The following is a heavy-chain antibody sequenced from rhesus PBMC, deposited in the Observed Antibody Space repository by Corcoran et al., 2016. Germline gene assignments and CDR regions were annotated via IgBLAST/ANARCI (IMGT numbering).Heavy chain of an antibody. CDR2: IYGSSTST. D-gene: IGHD3-16*01. V-gene: IGHV4S10*01. Sequence: QVQLQESGPGVVKPSETLSLTCAASGGSISASYRRSWICQPPGKGLEWIGSIYGSSTSTNYNPSLKSRVTISKDTSKNQFSLKLSSVTAADTAVYYCARGGSSVYWGQGVLVTVSS. CDR1: GGSISASYR. J-gene: IGHJ4*01. CDR3: ARGGSSVY.